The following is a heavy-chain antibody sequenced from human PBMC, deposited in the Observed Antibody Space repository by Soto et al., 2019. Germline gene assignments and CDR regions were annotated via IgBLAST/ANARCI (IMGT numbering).Heavy chain of an antibody. CDR3: ARCHRGLRCHLDS. CDR1: GYSFINFW. D-gene: IGHD4-17*01. Sequence: GESLKISCKGSGYSFINFWIGWVRQMPGKGLEWMGMIYPGDSDTRYSPSFQGQVTISVDKSINLAYLHLSSLTSDDTAVYSCARCHRGLRCHLDSWGQGTLVTVSS. J-gene: IGHJ4*02. V-gene: IGHV5-51*01. CDR2: IYPGDSDT.